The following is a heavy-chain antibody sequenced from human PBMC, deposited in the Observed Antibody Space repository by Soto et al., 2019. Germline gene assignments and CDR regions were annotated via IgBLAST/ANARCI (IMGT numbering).Heavy chain of an antibody. CDR1: GFTFSSYA. CDR3: AKGTLFSSSPDQNYYYYYGMDV. J-gene: IGHJ6*02. V-gene: IGHV3-23*01. Sequence: GGSLRLSCAASGFTFSSYAMSWVRQAPGKGLEWVSGISGSGGSIYTSDSAKGRFTISTDNFKNTLYLQMNSLRAEDTAVYYCAKGTLFSSSPDQNYYYYYGMDVWGQGTTVTVSS. D-gene: IGHD6-19*01. CDR2: ISGSGGSI.